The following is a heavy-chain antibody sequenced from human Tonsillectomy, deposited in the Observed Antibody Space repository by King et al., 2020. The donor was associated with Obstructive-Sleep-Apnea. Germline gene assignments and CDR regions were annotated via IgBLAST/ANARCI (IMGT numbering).Heavy chain of an antibody. CDR2: INPNSGGT. CDR3: ARDLRAVAGPASYYYGMDV. Sequence: QLVQSGAGMKKPGASVKVSCKASGYTFTGYYIHWVRQAPGQGLEWMGWINPNSGGTNYAQKFQGRVTMTSDTSISTAYMELSRLRSDDTAVYYCARDLRAVAGPASYYYGMDVWGQGTTVTVSS. V-gene: IGHV1-2*02. J-gene: IGHJ6*02. D-gene: IGHD6-19*01. CDR1: GYTFTGYY.